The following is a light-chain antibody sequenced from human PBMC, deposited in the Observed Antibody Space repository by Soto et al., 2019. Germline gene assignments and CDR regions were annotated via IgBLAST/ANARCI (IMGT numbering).Light chain of an antibody. CDR3: QQYGRP. CDR1: QPVSDK. CDR2: GAS. J-gene: IGKJ1*01. Sequence: EVVMTQSPANLSLSPGAGATLSCWASQPVSDKLAWYQQKPGQAPRLLIYGASSRATGIPDRFSGSGSGTDFTLTISSLEPEDFAVYYCQQYGRPFGQGTKVDIK. V-gene: IGKV3-20*01.